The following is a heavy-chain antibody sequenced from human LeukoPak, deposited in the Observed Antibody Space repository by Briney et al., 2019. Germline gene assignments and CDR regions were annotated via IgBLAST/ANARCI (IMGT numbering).Heavy chain of an antibody. CDR1: GGSISSYY. J-gene: IGHJ4*02. D-gene: IGHD3-10*01. CDR2: IYYSGST. Sequence: SETLSLTCTVSGGSISSYYWSWIRQPPGKGLEWIGYIYYSGSTNYNPSLKSRVTISVDTSKNQFSLKLSSVTAADTAVYYCARSMGFGEFPLSYYFDYWGQGTLVTVSS. V-gene: IGHV4-59*01. CDR3: ARSMGFGEFPLSYYFDY.